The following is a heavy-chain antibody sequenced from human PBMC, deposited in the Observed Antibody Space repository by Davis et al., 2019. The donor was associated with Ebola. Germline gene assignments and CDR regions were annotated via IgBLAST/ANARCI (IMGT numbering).Heavy chain of an antibody. J-gene: IGHJ4*02. CDR1: GFTFSSYA. CDR2: ISSSSSYI. D-gene: IGHD3-10*01. Sequence: SLRLSCAASGFTFSSYAMSWVRQAPGKGLEWVSSISSSSSYIYYADSVKGRFTISRDNAKNSLYLQMNSLRAEDTAVYYCASGVWFGGDYWGQGTLVTVSS. V-gene: IGHV3-21*01. CDR3: ASGVWFGGDY.